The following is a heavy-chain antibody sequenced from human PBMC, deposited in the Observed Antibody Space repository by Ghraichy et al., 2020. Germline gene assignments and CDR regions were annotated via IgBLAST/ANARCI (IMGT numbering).Heavy chain of an antibody. J-gene: IGHJ4*02. Sequence: SETLSLTCTVSGGSISSYYWSWIRQPPGKGLEWIGYIYYSGSTNYNPSLKSRVTISVDTSKNQFSLKLSSVTAADTAVYYCARGDGSCSGGSCFTYDYWGQGTLVTVSS. D-gene: IGHD2-15*01. CDR1: GGSISSYY. V-gene: IGHV4-59*01. CDR2: IYYSGST. CDR3: ARGDGSCSGGSCFTYDY.